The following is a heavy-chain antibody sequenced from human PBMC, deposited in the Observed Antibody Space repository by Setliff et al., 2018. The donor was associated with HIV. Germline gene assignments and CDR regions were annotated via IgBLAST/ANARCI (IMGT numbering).Heavy chain of an antibody. CDR1: GDTFNNCA. D-gene: IGHD3-22*01. J-gene: IGHJ3*02. CDR3: AKIAQPDYYDSSGYYPRGAFDI. V-gene: IGHV1-69*05. Sequence: SVKVSCKASGDTFNNCAVTWVRQAPGQGLEWMGGSIPLFGTTNYAQKFQGRVTLTTDELMKTAYMELSSLRSEDTAVYYCAKIAQPDYYDSSGYYPRGAFDIWGQGTMVTVSS. CDR2: SIPLFGTT.